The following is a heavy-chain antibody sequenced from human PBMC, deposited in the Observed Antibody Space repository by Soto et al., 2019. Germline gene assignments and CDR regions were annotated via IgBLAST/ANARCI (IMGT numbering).Heavy chain of an antibody. CDR1: GFTFSSYW. D-gene: IGHD3-10*01. V-gene: IGHV3-74*01. CDR3: ARSPDVLLWFGDNLNWAFDI. Sequence: GGSLRLSCAASGFTFSSYWMHWVRQAPGKGLVWVSRINNDGSSTSYADSVKGRFTISRDNAKNTLYLQMNSLRAEDTAGYYWARSPDVLLWFGDNLNWAFDIWGQGTMVTVSS. CDR2: INNDGSST. J-gene: IGHJ3*02.